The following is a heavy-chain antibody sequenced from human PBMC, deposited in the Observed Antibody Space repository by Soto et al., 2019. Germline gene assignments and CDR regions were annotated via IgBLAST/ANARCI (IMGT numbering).Heavy chain of an antibody. V-gene: IGHV5-51*01. D-gene: IGHD6-13*01. CDR1: GYKFPNSW. CDR3: ARRTRIALDMGGGAFDV. CDR2: IYPGDSDT. J-gene: IGHJ3*01. Sequence: EVQLVQSGAEVKKSGESLKISCKGSGYKFPNSWIGWVRQVPGKGLEWMGIIYPGDSDTTYSPSFEGHVTISVDKSMNTAYLQWSSLKASDTAIYYCARRTRIALDMGGGAFDVWGQGTMVTVSS.